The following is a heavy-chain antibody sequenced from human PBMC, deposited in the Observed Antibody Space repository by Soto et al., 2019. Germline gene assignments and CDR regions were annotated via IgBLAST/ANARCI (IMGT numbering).Heavy chain of an antibody. CDR2: INTSNDNK. CDR1: GYTFTNYG. V-gene: IGHV1-18*01. D-gene: IGHD6-19*01. J-gene: IGHJ4*02. Sequence: ASVKVSCKASGYTFTNYGISWVRQAPGEGLEWVGWINTSNDNKLYAQKLQGRLTLTTDTSTSTAYMDLTTLRSDDTAVYFCARDPGAASFDFWPQVTLVTVSS. CDR3: ARDPGAASFDF.